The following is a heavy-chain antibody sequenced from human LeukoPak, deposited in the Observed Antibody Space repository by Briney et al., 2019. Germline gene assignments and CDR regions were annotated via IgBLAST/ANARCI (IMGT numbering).Heavy chain of an antibody. Sequence: SETLSLTCTVSGGSISSSSYYWGWIRQPPGKGLEWIGSIYYSGSTYYNPSLKSRVTISVDTSENQFSLKLSSVTAADTAVYYCARQHLQGSGFFDPWGQGTLVTVSS. D-gene: IGHD3-22*01. CDR1: GGSISSSSYY. J-gene: IGHJ5*02. CDR2: IYYSGST. CDR3: ARQHLQGSGFFDP. V-gene: IGHV4-39*01.